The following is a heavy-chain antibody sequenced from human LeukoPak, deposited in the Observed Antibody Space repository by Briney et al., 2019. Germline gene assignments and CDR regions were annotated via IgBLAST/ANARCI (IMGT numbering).Heavy chain of an antibody. CDR3: ERDGYYDSSGYYLDY. D-gene: IGHD3-22*01. V-gene: IGHV3-21*01. CDR2: ISSSSSYI. CDR1: GFTFSSYS. J-gene: IGHJ4*02. Sequence: PGGSLRLSCAASGFTFSSYSMNWVRQAPGKGLEWVSSISSSSSYIYYADSVKGRFTISRDNAKNSLYLQMNSLRAEDTAVYYCERDGYYDSSGYYLDYWGQGTLVTVSS.